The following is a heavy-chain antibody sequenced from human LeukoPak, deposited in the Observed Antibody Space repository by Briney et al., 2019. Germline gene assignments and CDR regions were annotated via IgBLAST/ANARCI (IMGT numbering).Heavy chain of an antibody. V-gene: IGHV4-61*08. CDR2: IYYSGST. Sequence: PSETLSLTCTVSGGSISSGGYYWSWIRQHPGMGLEWIGYIYYSGSTNYNPSLKSRVTISVDTSKNQFSLKLSSVTAADTAVYYCARKRRVGDFDYWGQGTLVTVSS. CDR1: GGSISSGGYY. CDR3: ARKRRVGDFDY. J-gene: IGHJ4*02. D-gene: IGHD2-15*01.